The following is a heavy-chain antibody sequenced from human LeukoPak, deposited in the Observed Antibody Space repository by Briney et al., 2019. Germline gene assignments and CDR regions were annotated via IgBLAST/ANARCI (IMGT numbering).Heavy chain of an antibody. Sequence: ASVKVSCKASGYTFTGYYLHWVRQAPGQGLEWMGYINPNNGGTNYAQKFQGRVTMTRDTSISSAYMELSSLRSDDTAVYYCGRDGGNGYLAHYCGQGTLFTVSS. V-gene: IGHV1-2*02. CDR2: INPNNGGT. CDR3: GRDGGNGYLAHY. CDR1: GYTFTGYY. D-gene: IGHD3-3*01. J-gene: IGHJ4*02.